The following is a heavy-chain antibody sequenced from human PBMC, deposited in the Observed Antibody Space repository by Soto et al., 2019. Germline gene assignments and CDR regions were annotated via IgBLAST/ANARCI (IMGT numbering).Heavy chain of an antibody. V-gene: IGHV4-30-2*01. CDR1: CGSISSGGYS. CDR3: ARGRALPPYYYYGMDV. CDR2: IYHSGST. Sequence: SETLSLTCAVACGSISSGGYSWSWIRQPPGKGLEWIGYIYHSGSTYYNPSLKSRVTISVDRSKNQFSLKLSSVTAADTAVYYCARGRALPPYYYYGMDVWGQGTTVTVSS. D-gene: IGHD1-26*01. J-gene: IGHJ6*02.